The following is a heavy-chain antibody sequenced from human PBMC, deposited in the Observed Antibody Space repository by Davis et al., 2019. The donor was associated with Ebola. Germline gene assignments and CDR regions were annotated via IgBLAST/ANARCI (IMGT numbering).Heavy chain of an antibody. J-gene: IGHJ4*02. CDR3: TTLRSSYYYDSAEGY. Sequence: GESLKISCAASGFTFSSYAMNWVRRAPGKGLEWVGFIRSTAYGGKTEYAASVKGRFTISRDVSKNTLYLQMNSLKTEDTAVYYCTTLRSSYYYDSAEGYWGQGTLVTVSS. V-gene: IGHV3-49*04. CDR1: GFTFSSYA. D-gene: IGHD3-22*01. CDR2: IRSTAYGGKT.